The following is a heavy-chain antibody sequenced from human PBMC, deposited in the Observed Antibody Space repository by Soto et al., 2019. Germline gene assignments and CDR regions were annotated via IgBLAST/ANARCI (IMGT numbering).Heavy chain of an antibody. J-gene: IGHJ4*02. CDR2: ISSSSTYI. Sequence: GGSLRLSCEASGFTFTTYSLNWVRQVPGKGLEWVSSISSSSTYIYYSDSVRGRFTISRDNAKNSLYLQMNSLRAEDTAVYYCARDPGSRGNYYFDPWGPGTLVTVSS. CDR1: GFTFTTYS. D-gene: IGHD6-13*01. CDR3: ARDPGSRGNYYFDP. V-gene: IGHV3-21*01.